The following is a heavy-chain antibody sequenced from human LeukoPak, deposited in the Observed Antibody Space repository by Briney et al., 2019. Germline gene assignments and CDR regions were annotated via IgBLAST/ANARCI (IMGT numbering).Heavy chain of an antibody. CDR3: SRSQFDY. Sequence: GGSLRLSCEPSGFPFSSYWMLWVRQAPGKGLVWVSRISGDGTIKTYADFVRGRSTISRDNTKNILYLQMSSLKVEDTAIYFCSRSQFDYWGQGVLVTVSS. CDR1: GFPFSSYW. J-gene: IGHJ4*02. V-gene: IGHV3-74*03. CDR2: ISGDGTIK.